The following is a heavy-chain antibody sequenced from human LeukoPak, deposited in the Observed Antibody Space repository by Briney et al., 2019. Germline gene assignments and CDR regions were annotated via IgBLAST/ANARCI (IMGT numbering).Heavy chain of an antibody. CDR2: INPSGGSP. Sequence: ASVKVSCKASGCTFTSYHLQWVRQAPGQGLEWMGIINPSGGSPNYAQKFQGRVTMTRDMSTSTVNMELSSLRSEDTAVYYCARAQGSYYHYYMDVWGKGTTVTVSS. D-gene: IGHD1-26*01. CDR3: ARAQGSYYHYYMDV. CDR1: GCTFTSYH. V-gene: IGHV1-46*01. J-gene: IGHJ6*03.